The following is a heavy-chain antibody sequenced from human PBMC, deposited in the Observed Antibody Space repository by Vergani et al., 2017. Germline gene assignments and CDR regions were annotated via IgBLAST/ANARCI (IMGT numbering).Heavy chain of an antibody. J-gene: IGHJ4*02. Sequence: QLQLQASGPGLLKPSETLSLTCTVSGDSVISTDYHWGWIRQPPGKGLEWIGSMDYSGSTSYNPSLESRISISFETPKNQFSLRLTSVTAADTVVYYCASKRGACRAAYCHSYDFWGPGTLVGVSS. V-gene: IGHV4-39*01. CDR1: GDSVISTDYH. CDR3: ASKRGACRAAYCHSYDF. D-gene: IGHD2-15*01. CDR2: MDYSGST.